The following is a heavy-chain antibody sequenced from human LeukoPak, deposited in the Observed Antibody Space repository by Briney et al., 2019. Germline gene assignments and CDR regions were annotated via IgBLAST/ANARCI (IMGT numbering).Heavy chain of an antibody. J-gene: IGHJ5*02. Sequence: GGSLRLSCAASGFTFSRYSMNWVRQAPGKGLEWVSSISSSSYIYYADSVKGRFTISRDNAKNSLYLQMNSLRAEDTAVYYCARDVRGGYDYVDWFDPWGQGTLVTVSS. CDR3: ARDVRGGYDYVDWFDP. V-gene: IGHV3-21*01. CDR2: ISSSSYI. CDR1: GFTFSRYS. D-gene: IGHD5-12*01.